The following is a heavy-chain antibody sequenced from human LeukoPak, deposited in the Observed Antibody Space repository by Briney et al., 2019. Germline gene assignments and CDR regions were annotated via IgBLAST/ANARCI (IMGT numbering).Heavy chain of an antibody. CDR1: GGSFSGYY. CDR2: INHSGST. D-gene: IGHD3-10*01. V-gene: IGHV4-34*01. Sequence: SETLSLTCAVYGGSFSGYYWSWIRQPPGKGLEWIGEINHSGSTNYNPSLKSRVTISVDTSKNQFSLKLSSVTAADTAVYYCARVSFSGSYYFFDYWGQGTLVTVSS. J-gene: IGHJ4*02. CDR3: ARVSFSGSYYFFDY.